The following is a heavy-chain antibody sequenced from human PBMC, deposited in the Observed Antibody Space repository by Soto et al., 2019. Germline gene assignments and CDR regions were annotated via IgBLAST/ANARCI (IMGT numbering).Heavy chain of an antibody. Sequence: GASVKVSCKASGYTFTRYYMHRVRQAPGQGLEGMGWINPNSGGTNYAQKFQGWVTMTRDTSISTAYMELSRLRSDDTAVYYCARGGIIVVVPAAIAGDGMDVWGQGTTVTVSS. CDR3: ARGGIIVVVPAAIAGDGMDV. CDR1: GYTFTRYY. J-gene: IGHJ6*02. D-gene: IGHD2-2*01. CDR2: INPNSGGT. V-gene: IGHV1-2*04.